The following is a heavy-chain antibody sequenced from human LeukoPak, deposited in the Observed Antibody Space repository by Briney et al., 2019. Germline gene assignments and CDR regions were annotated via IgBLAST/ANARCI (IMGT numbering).Heavy chain of an antibody. Sequence: GESLKISCKGSGYRFTSYWISWVRQMPGKGLEWMGRIDPSDSYANYSPSFQGHVTIPADKSISTAYLQWSSLKASDTAIYYCARGGIVATIGSDYWGQGTLVTVSS. CDR2: IDPSDSYA. CDR1: GYRFTSYW. CDR3: ARGGIVATIGSDY. D-gene: IGHD5-12*01. V-gene: IGHV5-10-1*01. J-gene: IGHJ4*02.